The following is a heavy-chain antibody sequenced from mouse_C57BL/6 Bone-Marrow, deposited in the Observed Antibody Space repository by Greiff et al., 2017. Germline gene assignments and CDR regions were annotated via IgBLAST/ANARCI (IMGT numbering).Heavy chain of an antibody. CDR3: SRQVTTVLATKYFDV. CDR2: ISGGGGNT. Sequence: EVKLMESGGGLVKPGGSLKLSCAASGFTFSSYTMSWVRQTPEKRLQWVAAISGGGGNTYYPDSVKGRFTISRDNDKNILYLQMSSRSSEDTALYYCSRQVTTVLATKYFDVWGTGTTVTVSS. CDR1: GFTFSSYT. D-gene: IGHD1-1*01. J-gene: IGHJ1*03. V-gene: IGHV5-9*01.